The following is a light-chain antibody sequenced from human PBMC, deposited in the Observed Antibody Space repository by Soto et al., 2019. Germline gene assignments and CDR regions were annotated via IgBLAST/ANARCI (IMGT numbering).Light chain of an antibody. CDR2: AAS. Sequence: IQMTQSPSSLSACVVEIVAVICRASQSISSYLNWYQQKPGKAPKLLIYAASSLQSGVPSRFSGSGSGTDFTLTISSLQPEDFAIYYCQQSYRPPVTFGGGTKVDIK. J-gene: IGKJ4*01. CDR1: QSISSY. CDR3: QQSYRPPVT. V-gene: IGKV1-39*01.